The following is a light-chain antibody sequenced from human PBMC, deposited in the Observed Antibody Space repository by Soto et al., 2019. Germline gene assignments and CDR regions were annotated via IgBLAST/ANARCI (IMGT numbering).Light chain of an antibody. CDR1: SSDVGGYDY. CDR2: QVA. Sequence: QSVLTQPASVTGSPGQSITISCTGTSSDVGGYDYVSWLQQHPGKAPRLIIFQVAHRPSGISDRFSGSKSGTTASLTISGLQAEDEAHYYCSAYTPTKTWLFGGGTKLTVL. V-gene: IGLV2-14*01. CDR3: SAYTPTKTWL. J-gene: IGLJ3*02.